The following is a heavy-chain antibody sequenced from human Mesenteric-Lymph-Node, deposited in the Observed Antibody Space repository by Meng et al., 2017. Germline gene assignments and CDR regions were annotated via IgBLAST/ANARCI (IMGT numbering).Heavy chain of an antibody. CDR3: ARTSELEAFDI. Sequence: GGSLRLSRQGSGYIFTSYWIGWALQMPGKGLEWMGIIYVGDSDTRYSPSFQGQVTISADKSNSTAYLQWSSLKASDTAMYYCARTSELEAFDIWGQGTMVTVSS. J-gene: IGHJ3*02. V-gene: IGHV5-51*01. CDR1: GYIFTSYW. CDR2: IYVGDSDT. D-gene: IGHD1-26*01.